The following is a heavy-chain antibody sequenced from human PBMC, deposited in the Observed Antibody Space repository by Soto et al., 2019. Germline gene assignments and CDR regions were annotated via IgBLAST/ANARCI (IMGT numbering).Heavy chain of an antibody. CDR1: GFTFTSSA. CDR2: IVVGSGNT. V-gene: IGHV1-58*01. Sequence: WASVKVSCKAYGFTFTSSAVQWVRQARGQLLGWIGWIVVGSGNTNYAQKFQERVTITRDMSTSTAYMELSSLRSEDTAVYYCAADAGSWYGPQPNYYYYYGMDVWGQGTTVTVSS. CDR3: AADAGSWYGPQPNYYYYYGMDV. D-gene: IGHD6-13*01. J-gene: IGHJ6*02.